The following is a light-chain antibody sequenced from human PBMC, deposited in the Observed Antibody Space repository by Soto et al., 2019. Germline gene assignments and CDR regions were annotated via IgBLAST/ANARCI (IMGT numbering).Light chain of an antibody. Sequence: DIVMTQSPLSLPVTPGEPASISCRSSQSLLHSNGYNYLDWYLQKPGQSPQLLIYLGSNRASGVPARFNSRLLSTYLMLNIIRVVAENVGVYYCMQARQTSITFVQVTRLEIK. CDR2: LGS. J-gene: IGKJ5*01. CDR3: MQARQTSIT. V-gene: IGKV2-28*01. CDR1: QSLLHSNGYNY.